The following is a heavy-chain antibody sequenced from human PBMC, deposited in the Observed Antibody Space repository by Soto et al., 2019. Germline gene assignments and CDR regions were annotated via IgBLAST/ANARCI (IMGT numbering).Heavy chain of an antibody. CDR1: GYTFTSYY. D-gene: IGHD5-18*01. CDR2: INPSGGSS. V-gene: IGHV1-46*03. J-gene: IGHJ4*02. Sequence: QVQLVQSGAEVKKPEASVKVSCKASGYTFTSYYLHWVRQAPGQGLEWMGIINPSGGSSSYAQKFQGRVTMTRDTSTSTVYMELSSLRSEDTAVYYCARDPYTAMAPNRFDYWGQGTLVTVSS. CDR3: ARDPYTAMAPNRFDY.